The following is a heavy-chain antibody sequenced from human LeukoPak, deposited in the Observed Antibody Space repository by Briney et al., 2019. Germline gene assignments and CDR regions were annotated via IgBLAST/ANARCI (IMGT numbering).Heavy chain of an antibody. CDR2: INPNSGGT. CDR1: GYTFTGYY. J-gene: IGHJ5*02. D-gene: IGHD3-3*01. CDR3: ARGTYYDFWSGYYGGDWFDP. V-gene: IGHV1-2*02. Sequence: ASVKVSCKASGYTFTGYYMHWVRQAPGQGLEWMVWINPNSGGTNYAQKFQGRVTMTRDTSISTAYMELSRLRSDDTAVYYCARGTYYDFWSGYYGGDWFDPWGQGTLVTVSS.